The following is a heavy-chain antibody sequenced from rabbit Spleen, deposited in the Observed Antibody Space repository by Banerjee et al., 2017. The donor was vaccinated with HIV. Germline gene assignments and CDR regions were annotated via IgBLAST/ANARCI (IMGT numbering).Heavy chain of an antibody. Sequence: QSLEESGGDLVKPGASLTLTCTASGFSFIAGYYMCWVRQAPGKGLEWIACIHAAGVNNIYYANWAKGRFTISKTSSTTVILQMTSLTAADTATYFCARDGAGGSYFALWGQGTLVTVS. CDR3: ARDGAGGSYFAL. CDR1: GFSFIAGYY. D-gene: IGHD8-1*01. CDR2: IHAAGVNNI. J-gene: IGHJ3*01. V-gene: IGHV1S40*01.